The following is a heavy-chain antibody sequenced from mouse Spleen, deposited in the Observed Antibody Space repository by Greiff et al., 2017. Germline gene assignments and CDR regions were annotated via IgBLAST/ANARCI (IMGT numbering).Heavy chain of an antibody. CDR3: ARRDYGNYVGY. V-gene: IGHV5-9*01. CDR2: ISSGGGNT. CDR1: GFTFSSYA. D-gene: IGHD2-1*01. Sequence: EVMLVESGGGLVKRGGSLKLSCAASGFTFSSYAMSWVRQTPEKRLEWVATISSGGGNTYYPDSVKGRFTISRDNAKNTLYLQMSSLKSEDTAMYYCARRDYGNYVGYWGQGTTLTVSS. J-gene: IGHJ2*01.